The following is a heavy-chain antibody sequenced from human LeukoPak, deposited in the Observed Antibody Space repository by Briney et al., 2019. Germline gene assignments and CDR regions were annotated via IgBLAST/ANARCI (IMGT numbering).Heavy chain of an antibody. CDR2: ISGSGGST. V-gene: IGHV3-23*01. CDR1: GFTFSSYG. D-gene: IGHD6-19*01. CDR3: AKVPYSSGVRGAFDI. Sequence: GGTLRLSCAASGFTFSSYGMSWVRQAPGKGLEWVSAISGSGGSTYYADSVKGRFTISRDNSKNTLYLQMNSLRAEDTAVYYCAKVPYSSGVRGAFDIWGQGTMVTVSS. J-gene: IGHJ3*02.